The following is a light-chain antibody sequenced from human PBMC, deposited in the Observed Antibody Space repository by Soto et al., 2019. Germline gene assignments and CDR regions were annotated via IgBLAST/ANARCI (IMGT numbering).Light chain of an antibody. CDR3: QQSHTSPYT. CDR1: RGINIY. V-gene: IGKV1-39*01. CDR2: AAS. Sequence: DIQMTQSPSSLSASVGDRVTITCRASRGINIYLNWYQQKPGKAPKLVIYAASNLQSGVPSRFSGDGVGTQFTLTISSLQPEDFATYHCQQSHTSPYTFGQGTRLEMK. J-gene: IGKJ5*01.